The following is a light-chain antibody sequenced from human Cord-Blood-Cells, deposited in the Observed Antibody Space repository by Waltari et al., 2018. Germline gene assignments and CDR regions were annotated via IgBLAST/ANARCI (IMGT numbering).Light chain of an antibody. CDR3: CAYAGSVV. CDR1: SSDVGGYNY. CDR2: DVS. J-gene: IGLJ2*01. Sequence: QSALTQPRSVSGSPGQSVTLSCTGTSSDVGGYNYVSWYQQHPGKAPKLMIYDVSKRPSGVPDRCSGSKAGNTASLTISGLQAEDEADYYCCAYAGSVVFGGGTKLTVL. V-gene: IGLV2-11*01.